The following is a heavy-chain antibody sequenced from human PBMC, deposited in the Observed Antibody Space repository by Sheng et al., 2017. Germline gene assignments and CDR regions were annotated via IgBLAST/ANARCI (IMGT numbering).Heavy chain of an antibody. CDR2: IIPIFGTA. V-gene: IGHV1-69*13. D-gene: IGHD5-12*01. Sequence: QVQLVQSGAEVKKPGSSVKVSCKASGGTFSSYAISWVRQAPGQGLEWMGGIIPIFGTANYAQKFQGRVTITADESTSTAYMELSSLRSEDTAVYYCAGGVRRDGYNYGVDAFDIWGQGTMVTVSS. CDR3: AGGVRRDGYNYGVDAFDI. CDR1: GGTFSSYA. J-gene: IGHJ3*02.